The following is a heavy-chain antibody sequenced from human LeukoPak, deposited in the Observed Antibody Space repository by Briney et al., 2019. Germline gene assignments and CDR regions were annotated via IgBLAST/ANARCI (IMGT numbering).Heavy chain of an antibody. J-gene: IGHJ4*02. D-gene: IGHD6-13*01. CDR1: GFTFSSYA. V-gene: IGHV3-30-3*01. CDR2: ISYDGSNK. Sequence: PGGSLRLSCAASGFTFSSYAMHWVRQAPGKGLEWVAVISYDGSNKYYADSVKGRFTISRDNSKNTLYLQMNSLRAEDTAVYYCAKDLSAGTVSNYWGQGTLVTVSS. CDR3: AKDLSAGTVSNY.